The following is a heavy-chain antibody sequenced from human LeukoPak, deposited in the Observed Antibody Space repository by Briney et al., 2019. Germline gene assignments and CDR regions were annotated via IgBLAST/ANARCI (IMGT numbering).Heavy chain of an antibody. Sequence: TGGSLRLSCTASGFTFSSSGMHWVRQAPGKGLEGVTFIWHDGSNKYYAESVKGRFTVSRDNSRNTVYLQMNNLRPEDTAVYYCARDRVPWQQLVPYYFDYWGQGTLVTVSS. J-gene: IGHJ4*02. CDR1: GFTFSSSG. CDR3: ARDRVPWQQLVPYYFDY. V-gene: IGHV3-30*02. CDR2: IWHDGSNK. D-gene: IGHD6-13*01.